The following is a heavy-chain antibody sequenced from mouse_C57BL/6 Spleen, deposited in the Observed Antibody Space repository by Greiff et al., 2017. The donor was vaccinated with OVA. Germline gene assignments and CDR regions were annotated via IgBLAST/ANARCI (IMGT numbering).Heavy chain of an antibody. Sequence: QVQLQQPGAELVKPGASVQLSCKASGYTFTSYWLHWVQQRPGQGLEWIGMIHPNSGSTNYNEKFKSKATLTVDKSSSTAYMQLSSLTSEDSAVYYCARYYGSSSAWFAYWGQGTLVTVSA. CDR2: IHPNSGST. CDR1: GYTFTSYW. J-gene: IGHJ3*01. CDR3: ARYYGSSSAWFAY. D-gene: IGHD1-1*01. V-gene: IGHV1-64*01.